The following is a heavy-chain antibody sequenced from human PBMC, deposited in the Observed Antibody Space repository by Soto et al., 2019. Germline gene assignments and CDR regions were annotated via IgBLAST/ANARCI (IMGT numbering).Heavy chain of an antibody. J-gene: IGHJ4*02. V-gene: IGHV4-39*01. Sequence: PSETLSLTCIVSGGSISSSSYYWGWIRQPTGKGLEWIGSVYYSGSTYYNPSLKSRVTISVDTSKNQFSLKLSSVTAADTAVYYCARHTPAISISDHWGQGTLVTVSS. CDR3: ARHTPAISISDH. CDR1: GGSISSSSYY. D-gene: IGHD2-15*01. CDR2: VYYSGST.